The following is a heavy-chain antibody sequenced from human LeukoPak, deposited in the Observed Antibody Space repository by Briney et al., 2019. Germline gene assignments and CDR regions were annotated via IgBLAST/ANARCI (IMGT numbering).Heavy chain of an antibody. CDR3: ARRRTTHYYYYYMDV. CDR2: IYYSGST. V-gene: IGHV4-39*01. CDR1: GGSISSSSYY. J-gene: IGHJ6*03. D-gene: IGHD4-17*01. Sequence: TSETLSLTCTVSGGSISSSSYYWGWIRQPPGKGLEWIGSIYYSGSTYYNPSLKSRVTISVDTSKNQFSLKLSSVTAADTAVYYCARRRTTHYYYYYMDVWAKGPRSPSP.